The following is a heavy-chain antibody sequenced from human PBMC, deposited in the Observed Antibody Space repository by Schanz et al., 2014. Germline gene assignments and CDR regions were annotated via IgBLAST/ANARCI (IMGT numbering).Heavy chain of an antibody. Sequence: VQLVESGGGLVQPGGSLRLSCAASGFTFSRSGMHWVRQAPGKGLEWVAIIWFDGSNKYYADSVKGRFTISRDNSKNTLYLQMNSLRTEDTAVYFCAKSYDTSGYSGFDYWGQGTLVTVSS. J-gene: IGHJ4*02. D-gene: IGHD3-22*01. CDR2: IWFDGSNK. CDR3: AKSYDTSGYSGFDY. CDR1: GFTFSRSG. V-gene: IGHV3-30*02.